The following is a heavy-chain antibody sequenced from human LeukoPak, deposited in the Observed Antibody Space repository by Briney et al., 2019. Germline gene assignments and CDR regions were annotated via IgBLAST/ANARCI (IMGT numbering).Heavy chain of an antibody. CDR3: AGDTAMVRVRHGAFDI. CDR2: ISYDRSNK. D-gene: IGHD5-18*01. Sequence: GGSLRLSCAASGFTFSSYAMHWVRQAPGKGLEWVAVISYDRSNKYYADSVKGRFTISRDNSKNTLYLQMNSLRAEDTAVYYCAGDTAMVRVRHGAFDIWGQGTMVTVSS. J-gene: IGHJ3*02. CDR1: GFTFSSYA. V-gene: IGHV3-30*04.